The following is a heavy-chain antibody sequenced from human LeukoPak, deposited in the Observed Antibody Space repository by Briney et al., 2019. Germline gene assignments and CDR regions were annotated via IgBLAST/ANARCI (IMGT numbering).Heavy chain of an antibody. Sequence: SETLSLTCAVYGGSFSGYYWSWIRQPPGKGLEWIGSIYHSGSTYYNPSLKSRVTISVDTSKNQFSLKLSSVTAADTAVYYCARGQGFFYFDYWGQGTLVTVSS. CDR2: IYHSGST. V-gene: IGHV4-34*01. D-gene: IGHD3-3*01. CDR3: ARGQGFFYFDY. CDR1: GGSFSGYY. J-gene: IGHJ4*02.